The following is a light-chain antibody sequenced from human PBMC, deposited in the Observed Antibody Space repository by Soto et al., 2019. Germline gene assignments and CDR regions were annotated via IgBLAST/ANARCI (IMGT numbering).Light chain of an antibody. J-gene: IGKJ2*01. CDR2: GAS. CDR1: QSVSSN. Sequence: EIVMTQSPATLSVSPGERAALSCRASQSVSSNFAWYPHTPGQAPRLLLYGASTRSTDLPARFSGSGSGTEFTLTISSVQSEDFAVYYCEQYNYWPYTFGQGTKLEVK. V-gene: IGKV3-15*01. CDR3: EQYNYWPYT.